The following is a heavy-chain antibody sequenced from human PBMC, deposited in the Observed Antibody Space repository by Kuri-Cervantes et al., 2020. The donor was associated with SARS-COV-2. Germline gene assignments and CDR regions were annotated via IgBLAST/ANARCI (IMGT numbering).Heavy chain of an antibody. J-gene: IGHJ5*02. V-gene: IGHV4-30-4*01. D-gene: IGHD6-6*01. CDR1: GGSISSGDYY. CDR2: IYYSGST. Sequence: SETLSLTCTVSGGSISSGDYYWSWIRQPPGKGLEWIGHIYYSGSTYYNPSLKSRVTISVDTSKNQFSLKLSSVTAADTAVYYCARGVAARPVLSVGWFDPWGQGTLVTVSS. CDR3: ARGVAARPVLSVGWFDP.